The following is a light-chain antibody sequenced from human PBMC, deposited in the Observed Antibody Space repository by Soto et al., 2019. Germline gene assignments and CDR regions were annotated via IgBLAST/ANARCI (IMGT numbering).Light chain of an antibody. CDR3: QQYGSSTYT. Sequence: ILLTQSPSSLSASVGDRVTITCRASQGIDTSLAWYQQKPGKAPKLLIYAASNFQSGVPSRFSGSGSGTHFTLTISSLQPEDFATYYCQQYGSSTYTFGQGTKLEIK. J-gene: IGKJ2*01. CDR1: QGIDTS. CDR2: AAS. V-gene: IGKV1-9*01.